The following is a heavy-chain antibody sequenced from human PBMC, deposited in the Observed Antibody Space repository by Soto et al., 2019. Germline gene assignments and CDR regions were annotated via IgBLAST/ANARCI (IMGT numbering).Heavy chain of an antibody. CDR3: VRGYSGFDYPLYDP. D-gene: IGHD5-12*01. J-gene: IGHJ5*02. CDR2: IDASGSYT. CDR1: GFSFTNYW. Sequence: GESLKISCQGSGFSFTNYWINWVRQMPGKGLEWMGRIDASGSYTDYSPSFQGHVTFSTDKSISTAFLQWSSLRASDTAIYYRVRGYSGFDYPLYDPWGQGTLVTVSS. V-gene: IGHV5-10-1*01.